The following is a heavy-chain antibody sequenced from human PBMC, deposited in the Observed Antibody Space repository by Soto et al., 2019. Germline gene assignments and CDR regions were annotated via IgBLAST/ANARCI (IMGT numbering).Heavy chain of an antibody. CDR3: ARERFTVIVEVIPWGMDV. Sequence: ASVKVSCKASGFTFTDSYMHWVRQAPGQGLEWMGWINPNSGDTNEAQKFRGRVTMTRDTSISTVYMELSRLRSDGTAVYYCARERFTVIVEVIPWGMDVWGQGTTVTVSS. V-gene: IGHV1-2*02. J-gene: IGHJ6*02. CDR2: INPNSGDT. D-gene: IGHD3-22*01. CDR1: GFTFTDSY.